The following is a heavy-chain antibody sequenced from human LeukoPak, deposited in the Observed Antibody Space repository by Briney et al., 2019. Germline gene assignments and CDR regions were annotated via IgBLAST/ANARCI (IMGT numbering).Heavy chain of an antibody. CDR3: ARPYGVGY. V-gene: IGHV5-51*01. D-gene: IGHD4-17*01. CDR1: GYDFTKYW. Sequence: GESLKISCEGSGYDFTKYWIGWVRQTPEKGLEFMGTIFPGNSETRYSPSFQGQVTITADKSTSTAYLQWGSLKASDTAIYYCARPYGVGYWGQGTLVTVSS. CDR2: IFPGNSET. J-gene: IGHJ4*02.